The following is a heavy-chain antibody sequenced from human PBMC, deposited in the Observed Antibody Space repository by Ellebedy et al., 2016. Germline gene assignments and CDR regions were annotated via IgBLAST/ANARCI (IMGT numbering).Heavy chain of an antibody. CDR1: RFTFSNYW. V-gene: IGHV3-9*01. Sequence: SLKISXAASRFTFSNYWMHWVRQRPGKGLEWVARIGWNGAWIAYADSVKGRFTISRDNEKNFLFLQMSSLRIQDTAFYYCVSGRYGTGSQSYYFDKWGRGTLVTVSS. J-gene: IGHJ4*01. CDR2: IGWNGAWI. D-gene: IGHD3-10*01. CDR3: VSGRYGTGSQSYYFDK.